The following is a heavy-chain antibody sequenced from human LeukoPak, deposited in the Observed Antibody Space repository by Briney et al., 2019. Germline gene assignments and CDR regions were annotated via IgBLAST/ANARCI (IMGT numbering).Heavy chain of an antibody. CDR1: GFTFSSYA. D-gene: IGHD6-19*01. J-gene: IGHJ4*02. CDR2: ISGSGGST. CDR3: ARGQGGWYVRYYFDY. Sequence: GGSLRLSCAASGFTFSSYAMSWVRQAPGKGLEWVSAISGSGGSTYYADSVKGRFTISRDNSKNTLYLQMNSLRAEDTAVYYCARGQGGWYVRYYFDYWGQGTLVTVSS. V-gene: IGHV3-23*01.